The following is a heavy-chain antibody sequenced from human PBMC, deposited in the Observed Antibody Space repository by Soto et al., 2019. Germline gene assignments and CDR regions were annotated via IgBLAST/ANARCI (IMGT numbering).Heavy chain of an antibody. CDR2: ISPGGDIT. CDR1: GFSFRYHY. J-gene: IGHJ4*02. D-gene: IGHD3-16*01. V-gene: IGHV3-11*01. Sequence: GGSLRLSCAASGFSFRYHYMTWIRQAPGKGLELLSYISPGGDITNYVDSVKGRFTISRDNAKNSLFLHMNSLRAEDTAVYYCTRDPRITDFWGQGTLVTVSS. CDR3: TRDPRITDF.